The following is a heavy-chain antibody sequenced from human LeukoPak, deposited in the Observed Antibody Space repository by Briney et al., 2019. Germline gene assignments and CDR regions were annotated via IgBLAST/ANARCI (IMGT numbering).Heavy chain of an antibody. J-gene: IGHJ1*01. V-gene: IGHV1-8*02. Sequence: TSLNVSYKDSVYTLPTHELNTLRQATHPALDCTGWINPHNGNTRYPHKYQRRLTMTRHTSISTAYMQLCSLRSEDTAVYYCARGIVPAAFRLTHAEYFQHWGQGTLVTVSS. D-gene: IGHD2-2*01. CDR1: VYTLPTHE. CDR2: INPHNGNT. CDR3: ARGIVPAAFRLTHAEYFQH.